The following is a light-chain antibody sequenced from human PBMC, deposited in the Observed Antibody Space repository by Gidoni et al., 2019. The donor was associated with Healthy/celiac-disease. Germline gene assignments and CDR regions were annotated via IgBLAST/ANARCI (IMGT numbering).Light chain of an antibody. J-gene: IGKJ4*01. CDR2: LGS. V-gene: IGKV2-28*01. Sequence: DIVMTQSQLSLPVTPGEPASISCRSSQSLLHSNGYNYLDWYLQKPGQSPQLLIYLGSNRASWVPDRFSGSGSGTDFTLKISRVEAEDVGVYYCMQALQTPLTFGGGTKVEIK. CDR1: QSLLHSNGYNY. CDR3: MQALQTPLT.